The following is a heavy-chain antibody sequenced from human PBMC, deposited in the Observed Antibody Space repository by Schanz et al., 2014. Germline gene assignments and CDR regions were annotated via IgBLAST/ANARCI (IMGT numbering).Heavy chain of an antibody. V-gene: IGHV3-53*01. Sequence: EVQLVESGGGLIQPGGSLRLSCAVSGFTVNTNYMSWVRQAPGKGLEWISSMYINSGSTQYADSVKGRFISSRDSSKNTLFLQRNSLRAEDTAVYFCARDGGRDGYNLAFDVWGQGTLVTVSS. CDR2: MYINSGST. D-gene: IGHD5-12*01. CDR1: GFTVNTNY. J-gene: IGHJ3*01. CDR3: ARDGGRDGYNLAFDV.